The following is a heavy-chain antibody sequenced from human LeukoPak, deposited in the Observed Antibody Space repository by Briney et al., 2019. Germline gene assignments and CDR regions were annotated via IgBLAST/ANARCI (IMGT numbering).Heavy chain of an antibody. J-gene: IGHJ4*02. Sequence: GGSLRLTCAASGFTFSSYAMSWVRQAPGQGLEWVSAISGSGGSTYYADSVKGRFTISRDNSKNTLYLQMNSLRAEDTAVYYCARPQTYHYGSGSYYEYWGQGTLVTVSS. CDR2: ISGSGGST. CDR3: ARPQTYHYGSGSYYEY. V-gene: IGHV3-23*01. D-gene: IGHD3-10*01. CDR1: GFTFSSYA.